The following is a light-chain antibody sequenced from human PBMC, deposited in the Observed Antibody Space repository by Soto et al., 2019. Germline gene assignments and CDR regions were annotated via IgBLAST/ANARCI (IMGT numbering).Light chain of an antibody. CDR3: SSYTSSSTYV. J-gene: IGLJ1*01. CDR1: SSDVGGYNY. V-gene: IGLV2-14*01. CDR2: DVS. Sequence: QSALSQPASVSGSPGQSITISCTGTSSDVGGYNYVSWYQQHPGKAPKLMIYDVSNRPSGVSNRFSGSKSGNTASLTISGRQAEYEADYYCSSYTSSSTYVFGTGTKVTVL.